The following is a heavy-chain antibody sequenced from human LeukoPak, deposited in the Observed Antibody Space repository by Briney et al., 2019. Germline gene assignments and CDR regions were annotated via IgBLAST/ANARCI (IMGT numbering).Heavy chain of an antibody. CDR2: IYSDGST. CDR3: ASYGGNSDFDY. D-gene: IGHD4-23*01. V-gene: IGHV3-53*01. CDR1: GFTVSHNY. Sequence: GGSLRLSCAASGFTVSHNYMSWVRQAPGKGLEWVSVIYSDGSTHFADSVKGRFTISRHKSKDTLYLHMNTLRAEDTAVYYCASYGGNSDFDYWGQGTLVTVSS. J-gene: IGHJ4*02.